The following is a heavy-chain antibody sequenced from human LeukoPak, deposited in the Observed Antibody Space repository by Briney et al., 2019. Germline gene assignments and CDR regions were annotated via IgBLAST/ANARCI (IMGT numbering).Heavy chain of an antibody. J-gene: IGHJ4*02. CDR3: AHATNSHFDY. CDR2: LFWDDDS. Sequence: SGPTLVXPTQTLTLTCTFSGFSLNTTTLGVGWIRQPPGKALEWLALLFWDDDSRLSPSLESRLTITKDTSKNQVVLTMTDMDPVDTATYYCAHATNSHFDYWGQGTLVTVSS. D-gene: IGHD4-23*01. V-gene: IGHV2-5*02. CDR1: GFSLNTTTLG.